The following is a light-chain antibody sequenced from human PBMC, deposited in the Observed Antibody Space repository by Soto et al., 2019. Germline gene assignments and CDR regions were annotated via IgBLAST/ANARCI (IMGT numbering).Light chain of an antibody. CDR2: AAS. V-gene: IGKV1D-16*01. Sequence: DLQMTQSPSSLSASVGDRVTITCRASQGISSRLAWYQQKPEEAPKSLIYAASNLQSGVPSRFSGSGSGTDFTLTISSLQPEDFATYYCQQYDTYPITSGQGTRLEIK. J-gene: IGKJ5*01. CDR3: QQYDTYPIT. CDR1: QGISSR.